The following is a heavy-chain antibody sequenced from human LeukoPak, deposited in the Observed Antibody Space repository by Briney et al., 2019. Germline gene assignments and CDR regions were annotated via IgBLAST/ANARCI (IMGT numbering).Heavy chain of an antibody. CDR1: GFTFSSYA. J-gene: IGHJ4*02. V-gene: IGHV3-30*09. CDR3: ARGNRYSYTFTGRERTKSRLDQ. CDR2: ISYDGSNK. Sequence: GGSLRLTCAASGFTFSSYAMHWVRQAPGKGLEWVAVISYDGSNKYYADFVKGRFAISRDNSKNMLYLQMNSLRAEDTAVYYCARGNRYSYTFTGRERTKSRLDQWGQGTLVTVSS. D-gene: IGHD5-18*01.